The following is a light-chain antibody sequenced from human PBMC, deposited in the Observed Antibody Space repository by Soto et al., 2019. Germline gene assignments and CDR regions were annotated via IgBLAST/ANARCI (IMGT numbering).Light chain of an antibody. J-gene: IGLJ1*01. CDR1: SSDVGGYNY. V-gene: IGLV2-8*01. CDR3: QSDEGSTIYV. Sequence: QSALTQPPSASGSPGQSVTISCTGTSSDVGGYNYVSWYQQNPGKAPKLMIYQVNKRPSGVPDRFSGSKSGNTASLTVSGLQAEDEADYYCQSDEGSTIYVFGTGTKLTVL. CDR2: QVN.